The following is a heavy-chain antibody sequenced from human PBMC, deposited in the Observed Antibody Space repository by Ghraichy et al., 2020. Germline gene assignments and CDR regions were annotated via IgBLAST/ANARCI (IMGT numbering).Heavy chain of an antibody. CDR2: IYYSGST. J-gene: IGHJ3*02. Sequence: SETLSLTCTVSGGSISSSSYYWGWIRQPPGKGLEWIGSIYYSGSTYYNPSLKSRVTISVDTSKNQFSLKLSSVTAADTAVYYCARPQKLWQKSDHAFDIWGQGTMVTVSS. CDR3: ARPQKLWQKSDHAFDI. V-gene: IGHV4-39*07. CDR1: GGSISSSSYY. D-gene: IGHD5-18*01.